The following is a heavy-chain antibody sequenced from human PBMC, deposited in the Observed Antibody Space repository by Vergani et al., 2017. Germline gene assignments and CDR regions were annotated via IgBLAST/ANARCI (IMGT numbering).Heavy chain of an antibody. CDR1: GGTFSSYA. D-gene: IGHD3-3*01. J-gene: IGHJ5*02. CDR2: IIPIFGTA. CDR3: ARHFVPFEIFGVAYSSDWFDP. V-gene: IGHV1-69*18. Sequence: QVQLVQSGAEVKKPGSSVKVSCKASGGTFSSYAISWVRQAPGQGLEWMGRIIPIFGTANYAQKFQGRVTITADESTSTAYMELSSLRSEDTAVYYCARHFVPFEIFGVAYSSDWFDPWGQGTLVTVSS.